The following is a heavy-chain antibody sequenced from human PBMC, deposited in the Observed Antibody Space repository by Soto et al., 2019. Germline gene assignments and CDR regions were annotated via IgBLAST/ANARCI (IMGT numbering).Heavy chain of an antibody. CDR1: GGSISSSNW. V-gene: IGHV4-4*02. J-gene: IGHJ6*02. CDR3: ARAPRGYSSSWRDYYGMDV. D-gene: IGHD6-13*01. CDR2: IYHSGST. Sequence: SETLSLTCAVSGGSISSSNWWSWVRQPPGKGLEWIGEIYHSGSTNYNPSLKSRVTISVDKSKNQFSLKLSSVTAADTAVYYCARAPRGYSSSWRDYYGMDVWGQGTTVTVSS.